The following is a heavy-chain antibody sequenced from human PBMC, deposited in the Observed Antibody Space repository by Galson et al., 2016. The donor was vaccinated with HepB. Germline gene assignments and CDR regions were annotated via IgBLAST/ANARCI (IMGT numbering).Heavy chain of an antibody. D-gene: IGHD6-13*01. CDR2: ISGSGANT. Sequence: SLRHSCAASGFMFSSYAMSWVRQAPGKGLEWVSGISGSGANTYYANAVKGRFTISRDNSNNTLYLQVNSLRAEDTALYFCARYSNSWAPFDYWGQGSLVTVSS. CDR1: GFMFSSYA. J-gene: IGHJ4*02. CDR3: ARYSNSWAPFDY. V-gene: IGHV3-23*01.